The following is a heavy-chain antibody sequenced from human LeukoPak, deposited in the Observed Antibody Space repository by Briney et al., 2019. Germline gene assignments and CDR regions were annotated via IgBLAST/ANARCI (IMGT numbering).Heavy chain of an antibody. Sequence: GGSLRLSCAASGFTFSSHSMNWVRQAPGKGLEWVSSISSSSSYIYYADSVKGRFTISRDNAKNSLYLQMNSLRAEDTAVYYCATTPYSRGGEGWGQGALVTVSS. D-gene: IGHD6-13*01. J-gene: IGHJ4*02. CDR2: ISSSSSYI. CDR1: GFTFSSHS. CDR3: ATTPYSRGGEG. V-gene: IGHV3-21*01.